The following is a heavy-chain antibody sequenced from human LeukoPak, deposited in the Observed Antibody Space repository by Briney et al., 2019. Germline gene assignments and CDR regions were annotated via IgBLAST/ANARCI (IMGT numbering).Heavy chain of an antibody. Sequence: SETLSLTCTVSGGSISSYYWSWIRQPPGKGLEWIGYIYTSGSTNYNPSLKSRVTISVDTSKNQLSLKLSSVTAADTAVYYCARSHPMVRGVSWFDPWGQGTLVTVSS. D-gene: IGHD3-10*01. V-gene: IGHV4-4*09. CDR1: GGSISSYY. J-gene: IGHJ5*02. CDR3: ARSHPMVRGVSWFDP. CDR2: IYTSGST.